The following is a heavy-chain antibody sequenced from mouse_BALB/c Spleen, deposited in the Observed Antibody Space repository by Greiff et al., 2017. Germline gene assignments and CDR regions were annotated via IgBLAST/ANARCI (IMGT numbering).Heavy chain of an antibody. Sequence: EVQLVESGGGLVKPGGSLKLSCAASGFTFSSYAMSWVRQTPEKRLEWVASISSGGSTYYPDSVKGRFTISRDNARNILYLQMSSLRSEDTAMYYCAREGITTATAWFAYWGQGTLVTVSA. D-gene: IGHD1-2*01. CDR3: AREGITTATAWFAY. CDR1: GFTFSSYA. V-gene: IGHV5-6-5*01. J-gene: IGHJ3*01. CDR2: ISSGGST.